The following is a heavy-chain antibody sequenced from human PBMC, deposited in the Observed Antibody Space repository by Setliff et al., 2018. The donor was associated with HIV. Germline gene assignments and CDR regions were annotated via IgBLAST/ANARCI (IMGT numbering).Heavy chain of an antibody. CDR3: VRDFKWLNWFFDL. CDR1: GFTFSNFA. V-gene: IGHV3-30*04. J-gene: IGHJ2*01. CDR2: ISDDGGSK. Sequence: PGGSLRLSCAASGFTFSNFAMHWVRQAPGKGLEWVALISDDGGSKGYADSVKGRFTVSRDNAKYSLYLQMNNLRTEDTAVYYCVRDFKWLNWFFDLWGRGTLVTVSS. D-gene: IGHD5-12*01.